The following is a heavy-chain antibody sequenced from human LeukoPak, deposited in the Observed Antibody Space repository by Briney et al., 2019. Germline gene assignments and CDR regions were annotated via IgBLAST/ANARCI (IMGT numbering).Heavy chain of an antibody. CDR3: AELGITMIGGV. J-gene: IGHJ6*04. CDR2: ISSSSTYK. V-gene: IGHV3-21*01. CDR1: GFTFSSYS. Sequence: GGSLRLSCAASGFTFSSYSMSWGRQGPGKGLEWVSSISSSSTYKYYAGSVKGRFTISRDNAKNSLYLQMNSLRAEDTALYYCAELGITMIGGVWGKGTTVTISS. D-gene: IGHD3-10*02.